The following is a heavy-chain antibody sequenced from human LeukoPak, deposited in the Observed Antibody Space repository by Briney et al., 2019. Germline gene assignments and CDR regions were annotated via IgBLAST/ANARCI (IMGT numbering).Heavy chain of an antibody. Sequence: GASVKVSCKASGYTFTSYDINWVRQATGQGLEWMGWISAYNGNTNYAQKLQGRVTITTDTSTSTAYMELRSLRSDDTAVYYCAREWETMIPFDPWGQGTLVTVSS. CDR1: GYTFTSYD. D-gene: IGHD3-22*01. CDR3: AREWETMIPFDP. CDR2: ISAYNGNT. J-gene: IGHJ5*02. V-gene: IGHV1-18*01.